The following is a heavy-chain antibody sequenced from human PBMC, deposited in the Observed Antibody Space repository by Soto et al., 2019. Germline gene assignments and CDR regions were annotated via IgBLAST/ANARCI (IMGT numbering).Heavy chain of an antibody. Sequence: QGHLVQSGAEVKKPGASVTVSCKGSGYGFTTYGITWVRQAPGQGLEWMTWISGHNGNTNHAQKLQGRVTVTRDTSTSTAYRELRSLRSDDPAVYYCARGRYGDYWGQGALVTVSS. CDR3: ARGRYGDY. J-gene: IGHJ4*02. CDR2: ISGHNGNT. V-gene: IGHV1-18*01. D-gene: IGHD1-1*01. CDR1: GYGFTTYG.